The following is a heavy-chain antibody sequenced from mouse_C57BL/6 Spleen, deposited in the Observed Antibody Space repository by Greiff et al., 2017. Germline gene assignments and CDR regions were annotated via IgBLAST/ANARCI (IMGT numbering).Heavy chain of an antibody. Sequence: QVQLQQPGAELVKPGASVKLSCKASGYTFTSYWMHWVKQRPGQGLEWIGMIHPYSGSTNYNEKFKSKATLTVDKSSSTAYMQLSSLTSEDSAVYYCARSPPTVVASDVWGTGTTVTVSS. D-gene: IGHD1-1*01. CDR2: IHPYSGST. CDR3: ARSPPTVVASDV. J-gene: IGHJ1*03. CDR1: GYTFTSYW. V-gene: IGHV1-64*01.